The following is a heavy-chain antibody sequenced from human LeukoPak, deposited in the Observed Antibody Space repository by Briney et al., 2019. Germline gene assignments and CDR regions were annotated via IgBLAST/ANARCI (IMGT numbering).Heavy chain of an antibody. CDR1: GFTFSSYA. V-gene: IGHV4-4*07. Sequence: GSLRLSCAASGFTFSSYAMSWIRQPAGKGLEWIGRIYTSGSTNYNPSLKSRVTMSVDTSKNQFSLKLSSVTAADTAGYYCARDPGIVVVTAITEYGMDVWGQGTTVTVSS. CDR3: ARDPGIVVVTAITEYGMDV. J-gene: IGHJ6*02. CDR2: IYTSGST. D-gene: IGHD2-21*02.